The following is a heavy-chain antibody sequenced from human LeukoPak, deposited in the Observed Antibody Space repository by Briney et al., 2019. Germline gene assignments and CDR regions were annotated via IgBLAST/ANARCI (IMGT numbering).Heavy chain of an antibody. V-gene: IGHV4-39*01. CDR3: ARNIVAYYYDSSGYWY. CDR2: IYYSGST. CDR1: GGSISSSSYY. Sequence: SETLSLTCTVSGGSISSSSYYWGWIRQPPGKGLEWIGSIYYSGSTYYNPSLKSRVTISVDTSKNQFSLKPSSVTAADTAVYYCARNIVAYYYDSSGYWYWGQGTLVTVSS. J-gene: IGHJ4*02. D-gene: IGHD3-22*01.